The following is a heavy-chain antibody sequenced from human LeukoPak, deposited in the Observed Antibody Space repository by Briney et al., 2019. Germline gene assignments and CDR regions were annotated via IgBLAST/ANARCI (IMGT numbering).Heavy chain of an antibody. V-gene: IGHV3-33*01. D-gene: IGHD5-18*01. J-gene: IGHJ4*02. CDR3: ARDTGYSYGYPFDY. CDR1: GFTFSSYG. CDR2: IWYDGSNK. Sequence: GGSLRLSCAAFGFTFSSYGMHWVRQAPGKGLEWVAVIWYDGSNKYYADSVKGRFTISRDNSKNTLYLQMNSLRAEDTAVYYCARDTGYSYGYPFDYWGQGTLVTVSS.